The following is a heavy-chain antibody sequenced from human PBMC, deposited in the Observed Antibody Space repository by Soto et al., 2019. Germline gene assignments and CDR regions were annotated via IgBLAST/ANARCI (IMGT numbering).Heavy chain of an antibody. Sequence: EVQLVESGGGLVQPGGSLRLSCAASGFTFSNYWMHWVRQAPGKGLLWVSRINTDGSSTTYPDSVKGRFTISRDNAKKTLYLEGISLRAEDTAVYYCAGTRYYYFGMDVWGQGTIVTVSS. J-gene: IGHJ6*02. D-gene: IGHD1-20*01. CDR1: GFTFSNYW. CDR2: INTDGSST. CDR3: AGTRYYYFGMDV. V-gene: IGHV3-74*01.